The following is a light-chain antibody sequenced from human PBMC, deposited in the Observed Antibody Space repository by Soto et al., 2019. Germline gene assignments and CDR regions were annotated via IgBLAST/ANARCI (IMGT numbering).Light chain of an antibody. J-gene: IGKJ5*01. Sequence: IVLTQSPATLSVSQGERVTLSCRSSQTVTTNLVWYHQKPGQAPRLLIYDASNRATGIPARFSGSGSGTDFTLTISSLEPEDFAVYYCQQRSNWPPITFGQGTRLEIK. CDR3: QQRSNWPPIT. V-gene: IGKV3-11*01. CDR1: QTVTTN. CDR2: DAS.